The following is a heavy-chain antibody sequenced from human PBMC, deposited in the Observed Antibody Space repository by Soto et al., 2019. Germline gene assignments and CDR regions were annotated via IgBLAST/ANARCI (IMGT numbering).Heavy chain of an antibody. CDR3: AREAPYCTSATCPKFYDMDV. CDR2: IIPILNSP. Sequence: SLKVSCKASGGTFGSYAITWVRRAPGQGLEWLGGIIPILNSPAYEQKFKARVVITADEITNTAYMELNSLRFDDTAVYYCAREAPYCTSATCPKFYDMDVWGQGTTVTVSS. V-gene: IGHV1-69*13. CDR1: GGTFGSYA. D-gene: IGHD2-2*01. J-gene: IGHJ6*02.